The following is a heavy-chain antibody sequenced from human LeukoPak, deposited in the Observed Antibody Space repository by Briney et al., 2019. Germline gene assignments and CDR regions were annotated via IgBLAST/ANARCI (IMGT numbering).Heavy chain of an antibody. CDR3: VSFYETY. J-gene: IGHJ4*02. CDR2: ISASGGST. Sequence: GGSLRLSCAASGFTFSSYAMSWVRQAPGQGLEWVSTISASGGSTYYADSVKGRFTISKDNAKNTVYLQMNNLRAEDTAVYYCVSFYETYWGRGTLVTVSS. D-gene: IGHD2/OR15-2a*01. V-gene: IGHV3-23*01. CDR1: GFTFSSYA.